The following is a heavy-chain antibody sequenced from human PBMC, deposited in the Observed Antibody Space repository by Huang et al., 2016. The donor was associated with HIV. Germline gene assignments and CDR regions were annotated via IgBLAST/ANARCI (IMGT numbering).Heavy chain of an antibody. D-gene: IGHD3-3*01. CDR3: AKDLTYTFGRHFDY. J-gene: IGHJ4*02. V-gene: IGHV3-30*02. Sequence: QVQLVESGGGVVQPGGSLRLSCTASGFTFGSFGMPWVRQVPGKRLEWVACIRYDGNNYYYADSVRCRFTISRDNSKDTLYLQMNRLRPDDSAVYYCAKDLTYTFGRHFDYWGRGTLVTVSS. CDR2: IRYDGNNY. CDR1: GFTFGSFG.